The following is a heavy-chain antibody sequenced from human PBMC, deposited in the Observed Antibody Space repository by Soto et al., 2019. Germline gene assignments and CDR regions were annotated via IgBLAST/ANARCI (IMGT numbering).Heavy chain of an antibody. CDR1: GGSISSSSYY. D-gene: IGHD6-19*01. J-gene: IGHJ5*02. CDR3: ARHLAVAGLGLSWLDP. V-gene: IGHV4-39*01. Sequence: PSDTLSLTCTVSGGSISSSSYYWGWIRQPPGKGLEWIGSIYYSGSTYYNPSLKSRVTISVDTSKNQFSLKLSSVTAADTAVYYCARHLAVAGLGLSWLDPWGQGTLVTVSS. CDR2: IYYSGST.